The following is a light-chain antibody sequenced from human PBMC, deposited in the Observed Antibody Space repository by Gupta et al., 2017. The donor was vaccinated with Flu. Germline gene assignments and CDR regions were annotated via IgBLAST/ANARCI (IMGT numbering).Light chain of an antibody. CDR3: SSYTSSNTQVL. Sequence: QSALTQPASVSGSPGQSITISCTGTSSDVGGYNYVSWYQQHPGKAPKLMIYEVNSRPSGVSSRFSGSKSGTTASLTISGLQTEDEADYYCSSYTSSNTQVLFGGGTKLTVL. CDR2: EVN. J-gene: IGLJ2*01. CDR1: SSDVGGYNY. V-gene: IGLV2-14*03.